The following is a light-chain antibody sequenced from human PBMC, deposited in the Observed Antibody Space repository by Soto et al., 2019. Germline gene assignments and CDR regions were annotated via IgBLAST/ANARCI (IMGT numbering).Light chain of an antibody. CDR1: QGISIN. V-gene: IGKV1-9*01. CDR2: AAS. Sequence: DIQLTQSPSFLSASVGDRVTITCRASQGISINLAWYHQKPGKAPNLLIYAASALQSGVPSRFSGSGSGTEFTLTISSLQPEDFATYHCQQLNSYPRTFGPGTKVEIK. J-gene: IGKJ1*01. CDR3: QQLNSYPRT.